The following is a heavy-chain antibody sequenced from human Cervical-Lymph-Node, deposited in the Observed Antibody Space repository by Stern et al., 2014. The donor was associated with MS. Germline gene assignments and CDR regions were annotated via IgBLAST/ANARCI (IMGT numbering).Heavy chain of an antibody. Sequence: QLVESGGGLVQPGGALGVLWASSGVPFDGLAMDGVCQCPAKGPVLVAGICLNIGVTAYSARVSGPITISRDNDKNSLFLQMNSLRPEDTALYYCVKDVDSSIAVSFDYWGQGTQVTVSP. CDR3: VKDVDSSIAVSFDY. D-gene: IGHD6-19*01. CDR1: GVPFDGLA. CDR2: ICLNIGVT. J-gene: IGHJ4*02. V-gene: IGHV3-9*01.